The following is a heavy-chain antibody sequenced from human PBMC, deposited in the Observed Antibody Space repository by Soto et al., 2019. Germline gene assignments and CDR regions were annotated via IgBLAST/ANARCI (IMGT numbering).Heavy chain of an antibody. CDR2: IYYSGNT. CDR1: GGSISSSSYY. CDR3: ARGPTVKYLDY. Sequence: QLQLQESGPGLVKPSETLSLTCSVSGGSISSSSYYWGWIRQPPGKGLEWVGSIYYSGNTYYNRALKSRVTIAVVTSNNQFSLMLSSMTAADTAVYYCARGPTVKYLDYWGQGTLVTVSS. V-gene: IGHV4-39*01. J-gene: IGHJ4*02. D-gene: IGHD4-17*01.